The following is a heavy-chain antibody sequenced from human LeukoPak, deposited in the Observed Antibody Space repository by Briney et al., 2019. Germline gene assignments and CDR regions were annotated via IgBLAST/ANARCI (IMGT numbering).Heavy chain of an antibody. D-gene: IGHD2-2*01. Sequence: GGSLRLSCAASGFTFSRNAMSCARQAPGKGLEWVSAISGSGGSTYYADSVKGRFTISRDNSMNTLYLPMKSLRADDTAVYYCAKKGALVPAAWLWFAPWGPGTLVTVSS. J-gene: IGHJ5*02. CDR2: ISGSGGST. CDR1: GFTFSRNA. CDR3: AKKGALVPAAWLWFAP. V-gene: IGHV3-23*01.